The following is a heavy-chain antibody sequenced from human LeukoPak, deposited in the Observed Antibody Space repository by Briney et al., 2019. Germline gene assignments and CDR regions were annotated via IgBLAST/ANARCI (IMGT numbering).Heavy chain of an antibody. CDR3: ARYSLGATDY. CDR1: GDSISTSSYY. J-gene: IGHJ4*02. CDR2: IYYSGST. D-gene: IGHD1-26*01. V-gene: IGHV4-39*07. Sequence: SETLSLTCSVSGDSISTSSYYWGWIRQPPGKGLEWIGTIYYSGSTYYNPSLKSRVTISVDTSKNQFSPKLSSVTAADTAVYYCARYSLGATDYWGQGTLVTVSS.